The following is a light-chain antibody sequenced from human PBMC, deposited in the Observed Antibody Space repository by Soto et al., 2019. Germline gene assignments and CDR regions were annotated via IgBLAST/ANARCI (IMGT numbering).Light chain of an antibody. Sequence: EIVMTQSPATLSVSPGERATLSCRASQSVSSNLAWYQQKPGQAPRLLIYGASTRATGIPARFSGSGSGTVFTLTISSLQSEDFAVYYCQQYNNWPPHNLLYTFGQGTKLEIK. CDR3: QQYNNWPPHNLLYT. CDR2: GAS. CDR1: QSVSSN. V-gene: IGKV3D-15*01. J-gene: IGKJ2*01.